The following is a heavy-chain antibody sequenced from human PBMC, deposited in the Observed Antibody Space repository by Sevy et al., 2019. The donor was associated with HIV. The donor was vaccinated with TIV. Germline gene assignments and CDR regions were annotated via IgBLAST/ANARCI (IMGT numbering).Heavy chain of an antibody. J-gene: IGHJ4*02. CDR2: ISYSGST. CDR3: ARSRVITGTFDY. Sequence: SETLSLTCTVSGGSISGYYWSWIRQPPGKGLEWIAYISYSGSTNYNPSLKSRVTISVDTSTNKFSLKLSSVTAADTAVYYCARSRVITGTFDYWGQGTLVTVSS. D-gene: IGHD1-20*01. CDR1: GGSISGYY. V-gene: IGHV4-59*01.